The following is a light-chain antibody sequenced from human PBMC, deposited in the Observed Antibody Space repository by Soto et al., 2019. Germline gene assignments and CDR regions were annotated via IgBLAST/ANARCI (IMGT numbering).Light chain of an antibody. Sequence: DIVMTQSPDSLAVSLGERATINCKSSQTVLYRSHSKNYLAWYQQNPGQPPKLLIYWPSSRESGAPDRFSGSGSGTDFTLTISSLQAEDVAVYYCQQYYSSPITFGQGTRL. CDR3: QQYYSSPIT. CDR2: WPS. J-gene: IGKJ5*01. CDR1: QTVLYRSHSKNY. V-gene: IGKV4-1*01.